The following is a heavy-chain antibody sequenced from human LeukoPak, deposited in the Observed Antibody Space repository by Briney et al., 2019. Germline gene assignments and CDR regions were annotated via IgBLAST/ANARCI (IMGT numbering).Heavy chain of an antibody. CDR2: IYSSGST. J-gene: IGHJ4*02. D-gene: IGHD4-17*01. CDR1: GGSISSFY. CDR3: ARYSGYEHDYGDYEYFDY. V-gene: IGHV4-59*08. Sequence: SETLSLTCTVSGGSISSFYWSWIRQPPGKGLEWIGYIYSSGSTNYNPSLKSRVTISVDTSKNQFSLKLSSVSAADTAVYYCARYSGYEHDYGDYEYFDYWGQGTLVTVSS.